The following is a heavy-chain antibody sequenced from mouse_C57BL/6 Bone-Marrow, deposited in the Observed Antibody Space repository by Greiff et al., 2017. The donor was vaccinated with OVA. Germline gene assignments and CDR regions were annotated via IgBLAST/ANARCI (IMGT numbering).Heavy chain of an antibody. CDR1: GYTFTSYG. CDR2: IYPRSGNT. V-gene: IGHV1-81*01. J-gene: IGHJ4*01. CDR3: ARKNYAMDY. Sequence: VKLQQSGAELARPGASVKLSCKASGYTFTSYGISWVKQRTGQGLEWIGAIYPRSGNTYYNEKFKGKATLTADKSSSTAYMELRSLTSEDSAVYFCARKNYAMDYWGQGTSVTVSS.